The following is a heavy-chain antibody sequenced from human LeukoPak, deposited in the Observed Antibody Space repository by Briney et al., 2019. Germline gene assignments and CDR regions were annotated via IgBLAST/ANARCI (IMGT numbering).Heavy chain of an antibody. V-gene: IGHV4-38-2*02. CDR3: ARDYDSSGYYYQH. D-gene: IGHD3-22*01. J-gene: IGHJ1*01. CDR1: GYSISSGYY. CDR2: IYHSGST. Sequence: SETLSLTCTVSGYSISSGYYWGWIRQPPGKGRGWIASIYHSGSTYYNPSLKSRVTISVDTSKNQFSLKLSSVTAADTAVYYCARDYDSSGYYYQHWGQGTLVTVSS.